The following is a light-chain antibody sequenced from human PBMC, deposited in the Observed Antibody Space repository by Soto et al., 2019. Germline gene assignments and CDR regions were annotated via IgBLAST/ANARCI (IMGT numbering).Light chain of an antibody. CDR1: QSISSW. CDR3: QQYNSDSPYT. CDR2: KAS. Sequence: DIQMTQSPSTLSASVGDRVTITCRASQSISSWLAWYQQKPGKAPKLLIYKASSLESGVPSRFSGSGSGTEFTLIISRLQPDDFATYYCQQYNSDSPYTFGQGTKLEGK. V-gene: IGKV1-5*03. J-gene: IGKJ2*01.